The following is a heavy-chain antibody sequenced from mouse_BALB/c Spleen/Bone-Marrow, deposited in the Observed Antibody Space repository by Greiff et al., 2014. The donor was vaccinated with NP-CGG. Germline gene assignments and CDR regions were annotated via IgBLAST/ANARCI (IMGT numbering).Heavy chain of an antibody. V-gene: IGHV1-20*01. Sequence: GQLKESGPDLGEPGGLVKLFCKAFGYSFSGYFFNWGRESHGKSLWWVGRINPFNGDTFYNQKFKGKATLTVDKSSTTAHMELLSLTSEDSAVYYCGRWGDGYYYAMDYWGQGTSVTVSS. D-gene: IGHD2-3*01. CDR1: GYSFSGYF. J-gene: IGHJ4*01. CDR3: GRWGDGYYYAMDY. CDR2: INPFNGDT.